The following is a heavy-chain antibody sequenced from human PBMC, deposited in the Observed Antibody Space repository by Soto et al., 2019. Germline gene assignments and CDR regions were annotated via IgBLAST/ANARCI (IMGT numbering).Heavy chain of an antibody. D-gene: IGHD1-1*01. Sequence: QVQLQESGPGLVKPSQTLSLTCTVSGASISSGDHYWSWIRQSPGKGLEWIGYIYYRGSTDYNPSPKGQVTIGVDPPKNHFPREGTSEPAGARAVFSCARGAPGTPFDPGGEGPLVTFPS. CDR1: GASISSGDHY. V-gene: IGHV4-30-4*01. CDR2: IYYRGST. J-gene: IGHJ5*02. CDR3: ARGAPGTPFDP.